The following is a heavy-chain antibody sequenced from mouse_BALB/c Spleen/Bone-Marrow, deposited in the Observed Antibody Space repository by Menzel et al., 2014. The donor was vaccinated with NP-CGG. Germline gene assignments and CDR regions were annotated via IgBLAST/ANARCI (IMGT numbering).Heavy chain of an antibody. CDR2: ISSGGSYT. CDR3: ARGGGYDWYFDV. CDR1: GFTFSSYA. Sequence: EVKVVESGGGLVKPGGSLKLSCAASGFTFSSYATSWVRQTPEKRLEWVATISSGGSYTYYPDSVKGRFTISRDNAKNPLYLQMSSLRSEDTAMYYCARGGGYDWYFDVWGAGTTVTVSS. V-gene: IGHV5-9-1*01. J-gene: IGHJ1*01. D-gene: IGHD2-2*01.